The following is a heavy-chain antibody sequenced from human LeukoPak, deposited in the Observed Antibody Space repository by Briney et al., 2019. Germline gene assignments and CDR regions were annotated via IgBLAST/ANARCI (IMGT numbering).Heavy chain of an antibody. CDR2: IYYSGST. CDR3: ARHTGGRWYSGVVY. CDR1: GGSISSSSYY. D-gene: IGHD2-15*01. Sequence: PSETLSLTCTVSGGSISSSSYYWGWIRQPPGKGLEWIGSIYYSGSTYYNPSLKSRVTISVDTSKNQFSLKLSSVTAADTAVYYCARHTGGRWYSGVVYWGQGTLVTVSS. V-gene: IGHV4-39*01. J-gene: IGHJ4*02.